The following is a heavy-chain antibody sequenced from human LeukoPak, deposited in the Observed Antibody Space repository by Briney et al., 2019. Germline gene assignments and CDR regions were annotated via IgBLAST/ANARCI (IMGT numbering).Heavy chain of an antibody. Sequence: SETLSLTCTVSGGSISDYYWSWIRQPPGKGLEWIAYINYSGSTSYHPSLKSRVTISVDTSKNQFSLKLSSVTAADTAVYYCARHSSSWYLFDYWGQGTLVTVSS. CDR1: GGSISDYY. CDR3: ARHSSSWYLFDY. V-gene: IGHV4-59*08. D-gene: IGHD6-13*01. J-gene: IGHJ4*02. CDR2: INYSGST.